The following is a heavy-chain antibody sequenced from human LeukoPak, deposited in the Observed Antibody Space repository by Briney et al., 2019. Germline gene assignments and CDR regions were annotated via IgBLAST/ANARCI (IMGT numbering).Heavy chain of an antibody. CDR1: GFTFDDYA. J-gene: IGHJ4*02. V-gene: IGHV3-9*01. D-gene: IGHD6-19*01. Sequence: PGRSLRLSCAASGFTFDDYAMHWVRQAPGKGLEWLSIISWNSGYIGYADSVKGRFTISRDSAKNSLYLQMDSLRAEDTAFYYCAKVRGTYSSGFFFDYWGQGTLVTVSS. CDR2: ISWNSGYI. CDR3: AKVRGTYSSGFFFDY.